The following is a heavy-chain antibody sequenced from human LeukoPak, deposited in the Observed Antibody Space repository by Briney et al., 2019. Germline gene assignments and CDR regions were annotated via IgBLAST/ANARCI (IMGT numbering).Heavy chain of an antibody. J-gene: IGHJ4*02. CDR2: IRSKAFGGTP. V-gene: IGHV3-49*03. Sequence: PGRSLRLSCSASGFTFDDYAVSWFRQAPGKGLEWVGFIRSKAFGGTPEYAASVRGRFTISRDDSKSIAYLQMNSLKTEDTDVYYCTRNTVTVHFVYWSQGTLVTVSS. CDR3: TRNTVTVHFVY. D-gene: IGHD4-17*01. CDR1: GFTFDDYA.